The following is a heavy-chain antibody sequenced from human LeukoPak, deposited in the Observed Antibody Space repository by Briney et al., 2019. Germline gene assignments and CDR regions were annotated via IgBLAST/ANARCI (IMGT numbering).Heavy chain of an antibody. J-gene: IGHJ4*02. Sequence: ASVKVSCKASGYTFTGYYMHWVRQAPGQGLEWMGWINPNSGGTSYAQRFQGRVTMTRDTSTRTVYMEVNSLRSEDTAVYYCARQGTYSSAIGMGYWGQGTLVTVSS. CDR3: ARQGTYSSAIGMGY. CDR2: INPNSGGT. V-gene: IGHV1-2*02. CDR1: GYTFTGYY. D-gene: IGHD6-19*01.